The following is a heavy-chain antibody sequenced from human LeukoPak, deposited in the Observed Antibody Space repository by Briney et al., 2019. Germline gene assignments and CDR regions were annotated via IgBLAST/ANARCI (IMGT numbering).Heavy chain of an antibody. CDR3: YGEGY. D-gene: IGHD4-17*01. J-gene: IGHJ4*02. CDR1: RFSFSTYD. CDR2: MRSDGTNK. Sequence: GGSLRLSCAASRFSFSTYDMHWVRQAPGKGLEWATLMRSDGTNKYYADSVKGRFTISRDNSKNTLHLQMNSLRAEDTAVYYCYGEGYWGQGTLVTVSS. V-gene: IGHV3-30*02.